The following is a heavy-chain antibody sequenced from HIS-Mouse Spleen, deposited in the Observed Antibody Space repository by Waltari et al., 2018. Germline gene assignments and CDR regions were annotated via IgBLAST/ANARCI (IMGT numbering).Heavy chain of an antibody. Sequence: EVQLVESGGGLVQPGGSLRLACAASGFTFRSYWMHWVRQAPGKGLVWVSRINSDGSSTSYADSVKGRFTISRDNAKNTLYLQMNSLRAEDTAVYYCARDLELDAFDIWGQGTMVTVSS. CDR1: GFTFRSYW. V-gene: IGHV3-74*01. J-gene: IGHJ3*02. CDR3: ARDLELDAFDI. CDR2: INSDGSST. D-gene: IGHD1-1*01.